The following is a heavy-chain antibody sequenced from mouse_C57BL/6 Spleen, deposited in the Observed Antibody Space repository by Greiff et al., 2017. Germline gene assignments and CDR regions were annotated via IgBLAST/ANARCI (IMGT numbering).Heavy chain of an antibody. CDR2: IDPETGGT. CDR1: GYTFTDYE. Sequence: QVQLQQSGAELVRPGASVTLSCKASGYTFTDYEMHWVKQTPVHGLEWIGAIDPETGGTAYNQKFKGKAILTADKSSSTAYMELRSLTSEDSAVYYCTRDGYYDGDYWGQGTTLTVSS. V-gene: IGHV1-15*01. CDR3: TRDGYYDGDY. J-gene: IGHJ2*01. D-gene: IGHD2-3*01.